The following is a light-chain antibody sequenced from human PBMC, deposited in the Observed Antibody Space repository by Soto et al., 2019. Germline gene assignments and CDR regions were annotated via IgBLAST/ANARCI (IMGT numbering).Light chain of an antibody. Sequence: DIQLTQSPSFLSASIGDRVTITCRASQGISSYLAWYQLKPGKAPKLLISTASSLQSGVPSRFSGSGSGTEFTLTISGLQPEDLATYYCQQLDSYPRTFGQGTKVEIK. CDR3: QQLDSYPRT. CDR1: QGISSY. V-gene: IGKV1-9*01. J-gene: IGKJ1*01. CDR2: TAS.